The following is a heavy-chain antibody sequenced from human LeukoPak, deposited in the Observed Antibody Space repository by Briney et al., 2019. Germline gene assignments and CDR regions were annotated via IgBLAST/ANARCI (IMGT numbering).Heavy chain of an antibody. CDR1: GGSISSSSYY. CDR3: ARPHDDY. CDR2: IYYSGST. Sequence: PSETLSITCTVCGGSISSSSYYWVWIRQPPGKGLECVGSIYYSGSTYYKPSLKSRVTISVDTSKTQFSLKLSSVTAADTAVYYCARPHDDYWGQGPLVTVSS. V-gene: IGHV4-39*01. J-gene: IGHJ4*02.